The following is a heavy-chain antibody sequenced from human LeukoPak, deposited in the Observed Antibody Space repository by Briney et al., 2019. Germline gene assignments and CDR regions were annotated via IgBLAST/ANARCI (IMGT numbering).Heavy chain of an antibody. Sequence: GGSLRLSCAASGFTFDGYAMHWVRQAPGKGLEWVSGISWNSGSIGYADSVKGRFTISRDNAKNSLYLQMNSLRAEDTALYYCAKGEYSSGLLGMDVWGQGTTVTVSS. CDR2: ISWNSGSI. CDR3: AKGEYSSGLLGMDV. J-gene: IGHJ6*02. V-gene: IGHV3-9*01. D-gene: IGHD6-19*01. CDR1: GFTFDGYA.